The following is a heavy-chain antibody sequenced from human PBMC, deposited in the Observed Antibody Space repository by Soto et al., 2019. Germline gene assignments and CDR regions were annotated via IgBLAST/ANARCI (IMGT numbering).Heavy chain of an antibody. CDR1: GGSISSSSYY. CDR3: ASTIYRGSSAFDN. J-gene: IGHJ3*02. Sequence: SETLSLTCTVSGGSISSSSYYWGWIRQPPGKGLEWIGSIYYSGSTYYNPSLKSRVTISVDTSKNQFSLKLSSVTAADTAVYYCASTIYRGSSAFDNWGQGTMVTVSS. CDR2: IYYSGST. D-gene: IGHD6-6*01. V-gene: IGHV4-39*01.